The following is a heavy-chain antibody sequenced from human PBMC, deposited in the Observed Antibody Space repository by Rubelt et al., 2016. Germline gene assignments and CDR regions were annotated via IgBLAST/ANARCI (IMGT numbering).Heavy chain of an antibody. D-gene: IGHD2-21*01. Sequence: QLQLQESGPGLVKPSETLSLTCTVSGGSITSSSYYWGWIRQPPGKGLEWIGSIYYTGSTYYNPSLKSRVTISVDTSKNQFALRLGSVTAADTAVYYCARVNSQRDAWWFDPWGPGTLVTVSS. CDR2: IYYTGST. CDR1: GGSITSSSYY. V-gene: IGHV4-39*07. CDR3: ARVNSQRDAWWFDP. J-gene: IGHJ5*02.